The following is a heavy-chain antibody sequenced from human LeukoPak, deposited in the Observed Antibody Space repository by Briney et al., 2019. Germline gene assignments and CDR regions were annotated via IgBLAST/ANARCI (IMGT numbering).Heavy chain of an antibody. CDR3: AARGYCSGGSCYTRGMYYYYMDV. CDR1: GGSISSYY. Sequence: PSETLSLTCTVSGGSISSYYWSWIRQPPGKGLEWIGYIYYSGSTNYNPSLKSRVTISVDTSKNQFSLKVSSVTAADTAVYYCAARGYCSGGSCYTRGMYYYYMDVWGKGTTVTVSS. D-gene: IGHD2-15*01. J-gene: IGHJ6*03. CDR2: IYYSGST. V-gene: IGHV4-59*01.